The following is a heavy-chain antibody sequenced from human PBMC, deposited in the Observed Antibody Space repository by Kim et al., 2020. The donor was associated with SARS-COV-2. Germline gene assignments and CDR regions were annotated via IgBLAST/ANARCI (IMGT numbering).Heavy chain of an antibody. Sequence: GREKYYVDSVKGRFTISRDNAKNSLYLQMNSLRAEDTAVYYCAGSWIFDYWGQGTLVTVSS. D-gene: IGHD6-13*01. J-gene: IGHJ4*02. CDR3: AGSWIFDY. V-gene: IGHV3-7*01. CDR2: GREK.